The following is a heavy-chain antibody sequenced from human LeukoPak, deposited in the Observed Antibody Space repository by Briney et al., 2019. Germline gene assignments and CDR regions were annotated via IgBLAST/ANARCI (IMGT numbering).Heavy chain of an antibody. D-gene: IGHD3-22*01. V-gene: IGHV1-8*01. CDR1: GYTFTSYD. J-gene: IGHJ3*02. Sequence: ASVKVSCKASGYTFTSYDINWVRQATGQGLEWMGWMNPNSGNTDYAQKFQGRVTMTRNTSISTAYMELSSLRSEGTAVYYCARGSRLYDSSASDAFDIWGQGTMVTVSS. CDR3: ARGSRLYDSSASDAFDI. CDR2: MNPNSGNT.